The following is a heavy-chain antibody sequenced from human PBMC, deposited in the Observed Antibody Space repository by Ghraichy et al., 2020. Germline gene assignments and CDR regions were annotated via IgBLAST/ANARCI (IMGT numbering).Heavy chain of an antibody. CDR3: AKRNIAVAAPYYYYGMDV. CDR1: GGSISSSNW. Sequence: SETLSLTCAVSGGSISSSNWWSWVRQPPGKGLEWIGEIYHSGSTNYNPSLKSRVTISVDKSKNQFSLKLSSVTAADTAVYYCAKRNIAVAAPYYYYGMDVWGQGTTVTVSS. CDR2: IYHSGST. V-gene: IGHV4-4*02. J-gene: IGHJ6*02. D-gene: IGHD6-19*01.